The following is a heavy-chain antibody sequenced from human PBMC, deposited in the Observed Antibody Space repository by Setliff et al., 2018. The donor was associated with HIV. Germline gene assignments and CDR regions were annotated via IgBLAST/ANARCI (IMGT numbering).Heavy chain of an antibody. Sequence: GESLKISCAASGFSLSPYAMNWVRQAPGKGLEWISYISSASTYMEIADSVKGRFTISRDDAKKSLYLQRNSLRAEDTAVYYCARDKSRGSDLYYYMDVWGKGTTVTVSS. V-gene: IGHV3-21*05. CDR3: ARDKSRGSDLYYYMDV. J-gene: IGHJ6*03. CDR2: ISSASTYM. CDR1: GFSLSPYA. D-gene: IGHD3-16*01.